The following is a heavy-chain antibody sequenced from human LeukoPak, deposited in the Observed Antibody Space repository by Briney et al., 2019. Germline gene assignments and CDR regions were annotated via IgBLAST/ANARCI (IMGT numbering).Heavy chain of an antibody. CDR3: AREGSAFDI. Sequence: SETLSLTCAVYGGSFSGYYWSWIRQPPGKGLEWIGEINHSGSTNYNPSLKSRVTISVDTSKNQFSLKLSSVTAADTAVYYCAREGSAFDIWGQGTMVTVSS. CDR2: INHSGST. D-gene: IGHD1-26*01. V-gene: IGHV4-34*01. J-gene: IGHJ3*02. CDR1: GGSFSGYY.